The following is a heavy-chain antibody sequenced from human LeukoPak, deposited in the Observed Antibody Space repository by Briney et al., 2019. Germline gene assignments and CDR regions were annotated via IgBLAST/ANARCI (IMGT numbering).Heavy chain of an antibody. D-gene: IGHD3-3*01. CDR2: INHSGST. V-gene: IGHV4-34*01. CDR3: AREASCITIFGVALCGMDV. CDR1: GGSFSGYY. Sequence: SETLSLTCAVYGGSFSGYYWSWIRQPPGKGLEWIGEINHSGSTNYNPSLKSRVTISVDTSKNQFSLKLSSVTAADTAVYYCAREASCITIFGVALCGMDVWGQGTTVTVSS. J-gene: IGHJ6*02.